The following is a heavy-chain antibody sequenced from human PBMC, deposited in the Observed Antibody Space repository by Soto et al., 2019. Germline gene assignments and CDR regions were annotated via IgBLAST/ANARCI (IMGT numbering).Heavy chain of an antibody. D-gene: IGHD2-15*01. CDR1: GGSISSSNW. V-gene: IGHV4-4*02. CDR2: IYHSGST. J-gene: IGHJ5*01. Sequence: PSETLSLTCAVSGGSISSSNWWSWVRQPPGKGLEWIGEIYHSGSTNYNPSLKSRVTISVDKSKNQFSLKLSSVTAADTAVYYCARRSLGYCSGGSCYSEWFDSWGQGTLVT. CDR3: ARRSLGYCSGGSCYSEWFDS.